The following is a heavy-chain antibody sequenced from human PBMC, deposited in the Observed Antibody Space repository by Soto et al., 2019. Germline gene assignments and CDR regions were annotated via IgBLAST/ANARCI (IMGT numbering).Heavy chain of an antibody. J-gene: IGHJ3*02. D-gene: IGHD2-8*01. CDR2: IDPSDSYT. Sequence: LGESLKISCKGSGYSFTSYWISWVRQMPGKGLEWMGRIDPSDSYTNYSPSFQGHVTISADKSISTAYLQWSSLKASDTAVYYCAAPSIHTKRAAFDIWGQGTMVTVSS. V-gene: IGHV5-10-1*01. CDR1: GYSFTSYW. CDR3: AAPSIHTKRAAFDI.